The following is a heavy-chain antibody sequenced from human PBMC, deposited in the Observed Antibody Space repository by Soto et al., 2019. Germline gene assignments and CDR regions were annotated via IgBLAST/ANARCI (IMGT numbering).Heavy chain of an antibody. V-gene: IGHV4-30-2*01. CDR2: IYHSGST. Sequence: QLQLQESGSGLVKPSQTLSLTCAVSGGSISSGGSSWSWIRQPPGKGLEWIGYIYHSGSTYYNPSLKSRVTISVDRSKNQFSLKLSSVTAADTPVYYCARAGDSSGPVALGYWGQGTLVTVSS. D-gene: IGHD6-19*01. CDR1: GGSISSGGSS. J-gene: IGHJ4*02. CDR3: ARAGDSSGPVALGY.